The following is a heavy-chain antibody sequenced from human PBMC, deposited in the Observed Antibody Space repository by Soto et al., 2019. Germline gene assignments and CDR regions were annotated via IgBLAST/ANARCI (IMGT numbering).Heavy chain of an antibody. J-gene: IGHJ5*02. CDR2: ISADDGKK. CDR3: ARVPLRGSGINFFDP. D-gene: IGHD1-26*01. Sequence: ASVKVSCKASGFTFTSYGITWVRQAPGQGLEWMGWISADDGKKNFAQKFQGRVTMATDTSTSTAYMELKSLGSDDTAVYYCARVPLRGSGINFFDPWGQGTLVTVSS. V-gene: IGHV1-18*01. CDR1: GFTFTSYG.